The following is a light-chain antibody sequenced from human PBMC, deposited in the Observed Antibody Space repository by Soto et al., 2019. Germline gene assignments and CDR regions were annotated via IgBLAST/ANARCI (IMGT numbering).Light chain of an antibody. J-gene: IGLJ3*02. CDR1: SNDIGGYNL. CDR2: EAN. Sequence: QSALTQPASVSGSPGQSITISCTGTSNDIGGYNLVSWYQQHPGKAPKLIIYEANKRPSGVSDRFSGSRSGTTASLTISALQAEDEADYYCSSHAGSNNLVFGGGTKLTVL. V-gene: IGLV2-23*01. CDR3: SSHAGSNNLV.